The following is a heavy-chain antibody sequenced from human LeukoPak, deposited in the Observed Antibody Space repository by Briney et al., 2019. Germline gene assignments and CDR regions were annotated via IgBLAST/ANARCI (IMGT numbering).Heavy chain of an antibody. CDR3: AKDKHSGGXLGSFDY. D-gene: IGHD5-12*01. J-gene: IGHJ4*02. Sequence: PGGSLRLSCAASGFTFSSYAMSWVRQAPGKGLEWVSAXXGSGGSTYYADSVKGRFTISRDNSKNTLYLQMNSLRAEDTAVYYCAKDKHSGGXLGSFDYWGQGTLVTVSS. V-gene: IGHV3-23*01. CDR2: XXGSGGST. CDR1: GFTFSSYA.